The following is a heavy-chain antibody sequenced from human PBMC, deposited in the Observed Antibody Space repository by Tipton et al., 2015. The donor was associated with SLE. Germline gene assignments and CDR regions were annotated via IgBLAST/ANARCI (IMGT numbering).Heavy chain of an antibody. Sequence: SLRLSCAASGFTFSVYAMSWVRQAPGKGLEWVSLIYGGGRKDYADSVKGRFTISRDNSKNMLYLQMNSLRAEDTAVYYCATDTPSIDYWGQGTRVTVSS. CDR1: GFTFSVYA. D-gene: IGHD3-9*01. J-gene: IGHJ4*02. V-gene: IGHV3-23*03. CDR2: IYGGGRK. CDR3: ATDTPSIDY.